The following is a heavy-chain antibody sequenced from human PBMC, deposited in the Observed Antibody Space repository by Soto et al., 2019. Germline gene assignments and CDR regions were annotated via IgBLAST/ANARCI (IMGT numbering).Heavy chain of an antibody. D-gene: IGHD3-10*01. J-gene: IGHJ5*02. CDR3: AXGTMVRGVIQEPRWFDP. V-gene: IGHV4-30-4*01. Sequence: SETLSLTCTVSGGSISSGDYYWSWIRQPPGKGLEWIGYIYYSGSTYYNPSLKSRVTISVDTSKNQFSLKLSSVTAADTAVYYCAXGTMVRGVIQEPRWFDPWGQGTLVTVSS. CDR1: GGSISSGDYY. CDR2: IYYSGST.